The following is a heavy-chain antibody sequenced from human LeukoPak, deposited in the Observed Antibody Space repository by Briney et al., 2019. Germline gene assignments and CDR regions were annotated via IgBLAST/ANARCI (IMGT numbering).Heavy chain of an antibody. J-gene: IGHJ4*02. D-gene: IGHD1-1*01. CDR3: ATGPYPNWNAPYFDY. CDR2: FDPEDGET. V-gene: IGHV1-24*01. CDR1: GYTLTELS. Sequence: ASVKVSCKVFGYTLTELSMHWGRQAPGKGLEWMGGFDPEDGETIYAQKFQGRVTMTEDTSTDTADMELSSLRSEDTAVYYCATGPYPNWNAPYFDYGGQGTLVTVSS.